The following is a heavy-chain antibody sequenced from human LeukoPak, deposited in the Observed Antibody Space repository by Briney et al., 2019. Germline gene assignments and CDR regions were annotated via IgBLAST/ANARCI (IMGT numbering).Heavy chain of an antibody. CDR3: AKFRGDCYSVDY. CDR2: ISGNGDST. D-gene: IGHD2-21*02. Sequence: GGSLRLSCAASGFTFSNYGMNWVRQAPGKGLEWVLSISGNGDSTYYADSVKGRFTISRDNSKNTLYLQMNSLRAEDTAVYYCAKFRGDCYSVDYWGQGTLVTVSS. V-gene: IGHV3-23*01. J-gene: IGHJ4*02. CDR1: GFTFSNYG.